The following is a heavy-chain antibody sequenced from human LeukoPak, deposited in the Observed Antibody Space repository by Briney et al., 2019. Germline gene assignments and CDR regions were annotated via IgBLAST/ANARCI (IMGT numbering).Heavy chain of an antibody. CDR3: ARARYYDSSGYYYEGDDWFDP. J-gene: IGHJ5*02. D-gene: IGHD3-22*01. CDR2: INPNSGGT. CDR1: GYTFTGYY. Sequence: ASVKVSCKASGYTFTGYYMHWVRQAPGQGLEWMGRINPNSGGTNYAQKFQGRVTMTRYTSISTAYMELSRLRSDDTAVYYCARARYYDSSGYYYEGDDWFDPWGQGTLVTVSS. V-gene: IGHV1-2*06.